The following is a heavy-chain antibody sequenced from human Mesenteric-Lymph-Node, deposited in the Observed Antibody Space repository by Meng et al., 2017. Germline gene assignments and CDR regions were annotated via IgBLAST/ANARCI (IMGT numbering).Heavy chain of an antibody. CDR1: GIAFSGSA. J-gene: IGHJ6*02. CDR3: SRLGVAATSGYYGLDV. D-gene: IGHD2-15*01. Sequence: GESLKISCAASGIAFSGSAIHWVRLASGKGLEWIGRISRQSNNYATEYAASVKGRFTISRDDVEHTAYLQMNSLRTEDTAVYYCSRLGVAATSGYYGLDVWGQGTTVTVSS. V-gene: IGHV3-73*01. CDR2: ISRQSNNYAT.